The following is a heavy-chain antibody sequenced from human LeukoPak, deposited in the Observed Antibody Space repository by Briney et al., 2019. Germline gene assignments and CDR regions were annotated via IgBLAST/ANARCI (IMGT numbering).Heavy chain of an antibody. D-gene: IGHD3-16*01. J-gene: IGHJ3*02. CDR3: ARDLFDFYTWGSYGSFDI. CDR2: ISKSSTYI. CDR1: GFNFSTHT. Sequence: PGGSLRLSCAASGFNFSTHTMNWVRQAPGKGLEWVSSISKSSTYIYYTDSVKGRFIISRDNAKNSLYLQMNSLRAEDTAVYYCARDLFDFYTWGSYGSFDIWGQGTMVTVSS. V-gene: IGHV3-21*01.